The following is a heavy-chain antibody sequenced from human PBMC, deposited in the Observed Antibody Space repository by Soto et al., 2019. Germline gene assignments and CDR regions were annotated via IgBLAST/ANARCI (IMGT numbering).Heavy chain of an antibody. Sequence: PGGSPRLSCAASGFTFSSYEMNWVRQAPGKGLEWVSYISSSGSTIYYADSVKGRFTISRDNAKNSLYLQMNSLRAEDTAVYYCARYSLFRGSQEYFVFWGQGPLVLGSS. CDR3: ARYSLFRGSQEYFVF. D-gene: IGHD1-26*01. J-gene: IGHJ4*02. CDR2: ISSSGSTI. V-gene: IGHV3-48*03. CDR1: GFTFSSYE.